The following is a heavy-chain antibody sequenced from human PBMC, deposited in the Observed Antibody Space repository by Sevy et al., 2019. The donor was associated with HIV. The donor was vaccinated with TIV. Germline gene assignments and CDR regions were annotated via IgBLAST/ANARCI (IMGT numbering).Heavy chain of an antibody. J-gene: IGHJ4*02. CDR1: GFTFNNYY. D-gene: IGHD2-2*01. Sequence: GGSLRLSCAASGFTFNNYYMNWVRQAPGKGLEWVSSISSSSIYIYYADSVKGRFTIPRDNAKNSLYLQMNSLRAEDTAVYYCARDGGCTSTSCLLYFDYWGQGTLVTVSS. CDR2: ISSSSIYI. V-gene: IGHV3-21*01. CDR3: ARDGGCTSTSCLLYFDY.